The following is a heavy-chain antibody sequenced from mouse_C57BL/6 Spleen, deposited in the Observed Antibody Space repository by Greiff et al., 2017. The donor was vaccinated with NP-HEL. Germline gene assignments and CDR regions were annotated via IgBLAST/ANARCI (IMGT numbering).Heavy chain of an antibody. CDR3: ARRGLGGVRLVTGTFAYWYFDV. CDR2: ISYSGST. V-gene: IGHV3-1*01. CDR1: GYSITSGYD. D-gene: IGHD1-1*02. Sequence: VQLKQSGPGMVKPSQSLSLTCTVTGYSITSGYDWHWIRHFPGNKLEWMGYISYSGSTNYNPSLKSRISITHDTSKNHFFLKLNSVTTEDTATYYCARRGLGGVRLVTGTFAYWYFDVWGTGTTVTVSS. J-gene: IGHJ1*03.